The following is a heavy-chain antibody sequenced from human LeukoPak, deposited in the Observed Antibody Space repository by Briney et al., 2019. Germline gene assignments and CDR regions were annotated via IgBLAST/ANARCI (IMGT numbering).Heavy chain of an antibody. D-gene: IGHD6-19*01. CDR2: IKQDGSEK. J-gene: IGHJ4*02. CDR3: ARWGYSRGWFYFDC. V-gene: IGHV3-7*01. CDR1: GFTLSSHG. Sequence: GRSLRLSCAGSGFTLSSHGMHWVRQAPGKGLEWVANIKQDGSEKYYVDSVKGRFTISRDNGKNSLFLQMNSLRAEDTAVYYCARWGYSRGWFYFDCWGQGTLVTVSS.